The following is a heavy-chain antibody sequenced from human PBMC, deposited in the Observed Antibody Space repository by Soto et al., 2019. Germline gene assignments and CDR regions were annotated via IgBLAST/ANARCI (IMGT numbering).Heavy chain of an antibody. J-gene: IGHJ4*02. CDR3: AVPGRGDFDY. V-gene: IGHV4-4*02. CDR1: GASIGTNNW. Sequence: SETLSLTCAASGASIGTNNWWCWVRQPPGKGLEWIVEVYHSGTTNCNPSLKSRVTISIDKSKNQFSLTLTSMTAADTALYYCAVPGRGDFDYWSQGTLVTVSS. CDR2: VYHSGTT. D-gene: IGHD5-12*01.